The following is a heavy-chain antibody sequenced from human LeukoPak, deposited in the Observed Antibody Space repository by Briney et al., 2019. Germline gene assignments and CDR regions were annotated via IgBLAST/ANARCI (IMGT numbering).Heavy chain of an antibody. CDR3: ARGARVDTAMADLDY. D-gene: IGHD5-18*01. CDR2: INPTSGGT. J-gene: IGHJ4*02. Sequence: ASVKVSCKASGYTFTSYYMHWVRQAPGQGLEWMGIINPTSGGTNYAQKFQGRVTMTRDTSISTAYMELSRLRSDDTAVYYCARGARVDTAMADLDYWGQGSLVTVSS. CDR1: GYTFTSYY. V-gene: IGHV1-2*02.